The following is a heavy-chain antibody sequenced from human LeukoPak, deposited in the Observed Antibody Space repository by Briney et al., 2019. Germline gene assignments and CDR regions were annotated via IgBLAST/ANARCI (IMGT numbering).Heavy chain of an antibody. CDR2: ISGSGGST. CDR3: AKVGFPQQRGTRKYYYYYMDV. V-gene: IGHV3-23*01. D-gene: IGHD3-16*01. J-gene: IGHJ6*03. Sequence: GGTLRLSCAASGFTFSSYGMSWVRQAPGKGLEWVSAISGSGGSTYYADSVKGRFTISRDNSKNTLYLQMNSLRAEDTAVYYCAKVGFPQQRGTRKYYYYYMDVWGKGTTVTVSS. CDR1: GFTFSSYG.